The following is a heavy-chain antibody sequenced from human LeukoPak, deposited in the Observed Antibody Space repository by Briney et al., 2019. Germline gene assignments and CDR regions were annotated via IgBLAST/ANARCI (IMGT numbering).Heavy chain of an antibody. V-gene: IGHV6-1*01. CDR3: ARGLTLRYYYGSGSYLPFTDY. CDR2: IFYTSDWYH. D-gene: IGHD3-10*01. Sequence: SQTLSLTCAISGDSVSSISAAWIWIRQSPSRGLEWLGRIFYTSDWYHDYAVSLKSRISITADPSKNQFSLKLSSVTAADTAVYYCARGLTLRYYYGSGSYLPFTDYWGQGTLVTVSS. J-gene: IGHJ4*02. CDR1: GDSVSSISAA.